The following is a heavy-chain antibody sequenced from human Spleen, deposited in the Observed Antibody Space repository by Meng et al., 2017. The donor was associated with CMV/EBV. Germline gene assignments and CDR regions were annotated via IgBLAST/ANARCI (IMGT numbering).Heavy chain of an antibody. Sequence: CAVSGGAVTSGGYYWSWIRQHPGKGLEWIGYVYRSVNTYYSPSFKSRVTMSVDTSKNQFSLTLTSVTAADTAVYFCARAPPSAPFDYWGQGALVTVSS. CDR2: VYRSVNT. CDR1: GGAVTSGGYY. V-gene: IGHV4-31*11. CDR3: ARAPPSAPFDY. J-gene: IGHJ4*02.